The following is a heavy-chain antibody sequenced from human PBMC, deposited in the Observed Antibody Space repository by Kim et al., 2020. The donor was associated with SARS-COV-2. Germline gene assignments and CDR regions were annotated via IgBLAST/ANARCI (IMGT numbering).Heavy chain of an antibody. CDR1: GGSISSHY. D-gene: IGHD6-19*01. CDR2: IYYSGST. J-gene: IGHJ2*01. Sequence: SETLSLTCTVSGGSISSHYWSWIRHPPGKGLEWIGYIYYSGSTNYNPSLKSRVTISVDTSKNQFSLKLSSVTAADTAVYYCARDLGQWLGLAPNWYFDLWGRGTLVTVSS. V-gene: IGHV4-59*11. CDR3: ARDLGQWLGLAPNWYFDL.